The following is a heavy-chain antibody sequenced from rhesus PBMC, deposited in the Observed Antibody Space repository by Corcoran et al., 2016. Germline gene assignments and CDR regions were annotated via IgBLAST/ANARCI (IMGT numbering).Heavy chain of an antibody. CDR1: GGSISSSY. CDR2: IYGSGSST. CDR3: ATIYSSGWLYFDY. J-gene: IGHJ4*01. D-gene: IGHD6-31*01. V-gene: IGHV4-169*01. Sequence: QLQLQESGPGLVKPSETLSVTCAVSGGSISSSYWSWIRQAPGKGLEWIGYIYGSGSSTNTNPSLKSRVTLSVDTSKDPRSLKLSSVTAADTAVYYCATIYSSGWLYFDYWGQGVLVTVSS.